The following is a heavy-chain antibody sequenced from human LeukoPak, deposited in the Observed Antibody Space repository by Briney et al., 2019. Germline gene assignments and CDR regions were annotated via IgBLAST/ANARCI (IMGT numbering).Heavy chain of an antibody. CDR3: ARALLDVAEDY. CDR1: GGSFSGYY. CDR2: INHSGST. J-gene: IGHJ4*02. Sequence: SETLSLTCAVYGGSFSGYYWSWIRQPPGKGLEWIGEINHSGSTNYNPSLKSRVTISVDTSKNQFSLKLSSVTAADTAVYYCARALLDVAEDYWGQGTLVTVSS. V-gene: IGHV4-34*01. D-gene: IGHD6-19*01.